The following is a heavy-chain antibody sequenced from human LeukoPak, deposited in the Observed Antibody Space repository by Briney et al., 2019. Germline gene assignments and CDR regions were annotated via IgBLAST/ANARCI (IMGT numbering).Heavy chain of an antibody. V-gene: IGHV1-18*01. D-gene: IGHD2-8*01. J-gene: IGHJ6*02. Sequence: GASVKVSCKASGYTFTSYGISWVRQAPGQGLEWMGWISAYNGNTNYAQKLQGRVTMTRDTSISTAYMELSRLRSDDTAVYYCARERCTNGVCYTPYYGMDVWGQGTTVTVSS. CDR1: GYTFTSYG. CDR2: ISAYNGNT. CDR3: ARERCTNGVCYTPYYGMDV.